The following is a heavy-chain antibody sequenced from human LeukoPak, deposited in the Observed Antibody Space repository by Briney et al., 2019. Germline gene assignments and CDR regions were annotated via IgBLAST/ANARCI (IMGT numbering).Heavy chain of an antibody. V-gene: IGHV4-61*02. CDR2: IYPSGIT. Sequence: KTSQTLSLTCTVSGGSISSGSYYWSWIRQPAGKGLEWIGRIYPSGITNYNPSLKSRVTISVDTSKNQFSLKLRSVTAADTAVYYCARGQEVVAENYFDYWGQGTLVTVSS. J-gene: IGHJ4*02. CDR1: GGSISSGSYY. CDR3: ARGQEVVAENYFDY. D-gene: IGHD5-12*01.